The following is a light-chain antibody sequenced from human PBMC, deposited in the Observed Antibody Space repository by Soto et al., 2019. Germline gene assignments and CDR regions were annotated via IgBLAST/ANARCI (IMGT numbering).Light chain of an antibody. CDR1: QSVLYSSNNNNY. V-gene: IGKV4-1*01. CDR2: WAF. Sequence: DIVMTQSPDSLAVSLGERATINCKSSQSVLYSSNNNNYLAWYQQKPGQPPKLLIYWAFTRKSGVPDRFSGSGSGTDFTLTITSLQAEDVAVYYCQQYYSTPLTFGGGTKVEIK. J-gene: IGKJ4*01. CDR3: QQYYSTPLT.